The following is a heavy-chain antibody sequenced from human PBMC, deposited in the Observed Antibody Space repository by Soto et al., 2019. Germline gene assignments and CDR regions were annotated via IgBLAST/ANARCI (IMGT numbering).Heavy chain of an antibody. J-gene: IGHJ4*02. CDR1: GYTFTSYA. Sequence: ASVKVSCKASGYTFTSYAMHWVRQAPGQRLEWMGWINAGNGNTKYSQKFQGRVTITRDTSAGTAYMELSSLRSEDTAVYYCALNYYDSSGYGYWGQGTLVTVSS. V-gene: IGHV1-3*01. CDR3: ALNYYDSSGYGY. CDR2: INAGNGNT. D-gene: IGHD3-22*01.